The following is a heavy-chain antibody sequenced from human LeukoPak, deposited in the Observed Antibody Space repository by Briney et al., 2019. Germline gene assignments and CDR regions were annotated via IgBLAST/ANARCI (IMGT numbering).Heavy chain of an antibody. CDR1: GYIFTSYW. D-gene: IGHD3-9*01. J-gene: IGHJ4*02. Sequence: GESLKISCKGSGYIFTSYWIGWVRQMPGKGLEWMGIIYPGGSDTRYSPSFQGQVTISADKSISTACLQWSSLKASDTAMYYCARGVYDILTGYYTPPFDYWGQGTLVTVSS. CDR2: IYPGGSDT. V-gene: IGHV5-51*01. CDR3: ARGVYDILTGYYTPPFDY.